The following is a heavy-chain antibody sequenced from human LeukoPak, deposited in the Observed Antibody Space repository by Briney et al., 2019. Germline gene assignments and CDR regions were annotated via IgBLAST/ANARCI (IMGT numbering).Heavy chain of an antibody. CDR2: IYPGDSDT. D-gene: IGHD2-15*01. Sequence: GESLQISCKGSGYSFTSYWIGWVGQMPGKGLEWMGIIYPGDSDTRYSPSFQGQVTISADKSISTAYLQWSSLKASDTAMYYCARAPLCSGGSCYSEYYFDYWGQGTLVTVSS. CDR3: ARAPLCSGGSCYSEYYFDY. V-gene: IGHV5-51*01. CDR1: GYSFTSYW. J-gene: IGHJ4*02.